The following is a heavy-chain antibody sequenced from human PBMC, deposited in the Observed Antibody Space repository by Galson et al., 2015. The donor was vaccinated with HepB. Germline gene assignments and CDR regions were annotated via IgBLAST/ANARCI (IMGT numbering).Heavy chain of an antibody. D-gene: IGHD2-15*01. CDR2: IDWDDEK. CDR3: AREYCTGGSCYSGQGWFDP. CDR1: GFSLSTSGMR. J-gene: IGHJ5*02. Sequence: PALVKPTQTLTLTCTFSGFSLSTSGMRVSWIRQPPGKALEWLARIDWDDEKFYSTSVKTRLTISKDTSKNQVVLTMTNMDPVDTATYYCAREYCTGGSCYSGQGWFDPWGQGTLVTVSS. V-gene: IGHV2-70*04.